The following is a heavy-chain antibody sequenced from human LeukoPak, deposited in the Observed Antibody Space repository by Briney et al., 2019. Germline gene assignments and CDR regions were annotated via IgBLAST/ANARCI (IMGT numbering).Heavy chain of an antibody. J-gene: IGHJ4*02. CDR1: GFTFDDYG. CDR2: INWNGGST. V-gene: IGHV3-20*04. CDR3: ARGYYYDSSGPEDY. D-gene: IGHD3-22*01. Sequence: PGGSLRLSCAASGFTFDDYGMSWVRQAPGKGLEWVSGINWNGGSTGYADSVKGRFTISRDNAKNTLYLQMNSLRAEDTAVYYCARGYYYDSSGPEDYWGQGTLVTVSS.